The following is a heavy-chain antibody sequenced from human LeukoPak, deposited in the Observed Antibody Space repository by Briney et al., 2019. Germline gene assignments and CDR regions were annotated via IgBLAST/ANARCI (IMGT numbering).Heavy chain of an antibody. J-gene: IGHJ4*02. CDR1: GFTLSSYA. V-gene: IGHV3-23*01. D-gene: IGHD3-10*01. CDR2: ISSSGGST. CDR3: AKAPSITMVRGGYYFDY. Sequence: GGSLRLSCAVSGFTLSSYAMSWVRQAPGKGLEWVSGISSSGGSTYNGDSVKGRFTISRDNSKNMLYLQMNSLRAEDTAVYYCAKAPSITMVRGGYYFDYWGQGTLVTVSS.